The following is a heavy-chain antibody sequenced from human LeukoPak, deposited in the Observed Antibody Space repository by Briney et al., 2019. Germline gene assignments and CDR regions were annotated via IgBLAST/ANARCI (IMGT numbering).Heavy chain of an antibody. Sequence: GESLKISCETSGYSFTTYWIGWVRQMPGTGLEWVGAIYPDDSDTRYSPSFQGQVVISADRSIRTAYLQWNSLKTSDTAMYYCVRQRGSSGTINHFDPWGQGTLVTVSA. V-gene: IGHV5-51*01. J-gene: IGHJ5*02. CDR1: GYSFTTYW. CDR3: VRQRGSSGTINHFDP. CDR2: IYPDDSDT. D-gene: IGHD3-10*01.